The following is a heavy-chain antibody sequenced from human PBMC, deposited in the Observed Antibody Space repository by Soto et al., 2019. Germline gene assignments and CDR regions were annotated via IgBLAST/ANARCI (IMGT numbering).Heavy chain of an antibody. CDR1: GFTVSSNY. J-gene: IGHJ3*02. V-gene: IGHV3-53*01. CDR2: IYSGGST. Sequence: GGSLRLSCAASGFTVSSNYMSWVRQAPGKGLEWVSVIYSGGSTYSADSVKGRFTISRDNSMNALYLQMSSLRIEDTAVYYCAHPRGYGVFDAYDIWGQGTMVTVSS. D-gene: IGHD4-17*01. CDR3: AHPRGYGVFDAYDI.